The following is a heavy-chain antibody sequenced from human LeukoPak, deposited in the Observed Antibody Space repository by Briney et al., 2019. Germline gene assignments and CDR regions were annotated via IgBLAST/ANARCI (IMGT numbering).Heavy chain of an antibody. D-gene: IGHD3-10*01. CDR3: ARAMVRGVNDY. Sequence: GGSLRLSCAASGFNFISYSINWVRQAPGKGLEWVSSISSSSVYIYYAGSVKGRFTISRDNAKSSLYLQMSSLRAEDTAVYYCARAMVRGVNDYWGQGTLVTVSS. CDR2: ISSSSVYI. J-gene: IGHJ4*02. V-gene: IGHV3-21*01. CDR1: GFNFISYS.